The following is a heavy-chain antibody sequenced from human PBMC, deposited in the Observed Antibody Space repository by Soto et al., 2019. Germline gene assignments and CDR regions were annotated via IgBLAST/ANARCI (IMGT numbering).Heavy chain of an antibody. D-gene: IGHD6-13*01. CDR2: IYYSGST. CDR1: GGSISSSSYY. Sequence: SETLSLTCTVSGGSISSSSYYWGWIRQPPGKGLEWIGSIYYSGSTYYNPSLKSRVTISVDTSKNQFSLKLSSVTAADTAVYYCARASSFIGIAYYFDYWGQGTLVTVSS. CDR3: ARASSFIGIAYYFDY. J-gene: IGHJ4*02. V-gene: IGHV4-39*01.